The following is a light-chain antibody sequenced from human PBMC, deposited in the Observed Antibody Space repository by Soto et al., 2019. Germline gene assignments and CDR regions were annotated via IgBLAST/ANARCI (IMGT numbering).Light chain of an antibody. Sequence: QSVLTQPPSASGTPGQRVTISCSGSSSNIGNNTVNWYQQLPGTAPKLLIYSNNQRPSGVPDRFSGSKSGTSASLAISGLQSEDEVDYYCAAWDDSLNGVVFGGGTKLTVL. CDR1: SSNIGNNT. J-gene: IGLJ2*01. V-gene: IGLV1-44*01. CDR3: AAWDDSLNGVV. CDR2: SNN.